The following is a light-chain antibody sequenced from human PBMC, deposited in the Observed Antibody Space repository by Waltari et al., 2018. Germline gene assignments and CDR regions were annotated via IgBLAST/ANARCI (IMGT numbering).Light chain of an antibody. Sequence: EMTQSPDSLPVSLGGRATINCKSSQSVLYNFNNKNYLAWFQLKPGQPPKLLIRWASTREPGVPDRFSGSGSGTDFTLTISSLQTEDVAVYYCQQYLTLPYSFGQGTKLEIK. V-gene: IGKV4-1*01. CDR1: QSVLYNFNNKNY. J-gene: IGKJ2*03. CDR2: WAS. CDR3: QQYLTLPYS.